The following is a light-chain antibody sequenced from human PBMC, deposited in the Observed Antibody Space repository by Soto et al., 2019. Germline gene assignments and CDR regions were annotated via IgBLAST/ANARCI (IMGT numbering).Light chain of an antibody. Sequence: EIVMTQSPATLSVSPGERANLSCRASQSISNKLAWYQQKPGQAPSLLIYGASTRATGTPDMFRGSGSGTEFTLTISILQSEDFARYYCQQYNNWPPLTCGGGTRVEIK. CDR1: QSISNK. CDR2: GAS. J-gene: IGKJ4*01. CDR3: QQYNNWPPLT. V-gene: IGKV3-15*01.